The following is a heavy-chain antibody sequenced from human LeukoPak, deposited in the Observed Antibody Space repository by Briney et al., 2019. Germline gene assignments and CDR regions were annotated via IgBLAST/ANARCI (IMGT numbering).Heavy chain of an antibody. CDR3: ARQQDTAMILFDC. Sequence: PSETLSLTCAVYGGSFSDYYWVWIRQPPGKGLEWIGEINHSGSTYYNPSLKSRVTISVDTSKNQFSLKLSSVTAADTAVYYCARQQDTAMILFDCWGQGTLVTVSS. D-gene: IGHD5-18*01. CDR1: GGSFSDYY. CDR2: INHSGST. J-gene: IGHJ4*02. V-gene: IGHV4-34*01.